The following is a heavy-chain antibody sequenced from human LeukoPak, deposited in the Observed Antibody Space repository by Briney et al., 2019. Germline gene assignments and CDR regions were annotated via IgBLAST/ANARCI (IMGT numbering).Heavy chain of an antibody. J-gene: IGHJ3*02. Sequence: GRSLRLSCAASGFTFDDYAMHWVRQAPGKGLEWVSGISWNSGSIGYADSVKGQFTISRDNAKNSLYLQMNSLRAEDTALYYCAKEGIAARRAFDIWGQGTMVTVSS. CDR2: ISWNSGSI. CDR1: GFTFDDYA. D-gene: IGHD6-6*01. V-gene: IGHV3-9*01. CDR3: AKEGIAARRAFDI.